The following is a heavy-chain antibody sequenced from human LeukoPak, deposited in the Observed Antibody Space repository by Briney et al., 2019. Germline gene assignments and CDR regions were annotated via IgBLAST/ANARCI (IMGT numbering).Heavy chain of an antibody. J-gene: IGHJ2*01. Sequence: GGSLRLSCAASGFTFRSYGMSWVRQAPGKGLEWVSTISGGGVGTFYADSVKGRFIISRDNFKNTLYLQMNSLRAEDTAVYYCAKIAVSGLWYFDLWGRGTLVTVSS. D-gene: IGHD6-19*01. V-gene: IGHV3-23*01. CDR1: GFTFRSYG. CDR3: AKIAVSGLWYFDL. CDR2: ISGGGVGT.